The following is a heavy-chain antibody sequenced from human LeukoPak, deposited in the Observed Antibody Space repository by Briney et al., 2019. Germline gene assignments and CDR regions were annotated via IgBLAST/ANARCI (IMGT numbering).Heavy chain of an antibody. Sequence: GGSLRLSCAASGFTFSSYAMHWVRQAPGKGLEWVAVISYDGSNKYYADSVKGRFTISRDNSKNTLYLQMNSLRAEDTAVYYCARDKSIVVVPAAMGPYFDYWGQGTLVTVSS. CDR1: GFTFSSYA. V-gene: IGHV3-30-3*01. D-gene: IGHD2-2*01. CDR2: ISYDGSNK. J-gene: IGHJ4*02. CDR3: ARDKSIVVVPAAMGPYFDY.